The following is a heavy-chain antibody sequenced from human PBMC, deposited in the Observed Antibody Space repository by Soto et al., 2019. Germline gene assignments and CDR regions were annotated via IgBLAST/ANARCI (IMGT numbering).Heavy chain of an antibody. V-gene: IGHV3-48*03. CDR2: INYSGSNI. J-gene: IGHJ4*02. Sequence: LXGSWAASGFTFSNSEMFWVRQAPGKWLEWVSKINYSGSNIYYSKSVKGRFTISRDNAKNSLSLQMNSLTDEDTAIYYCASEALCGADCYFFEYWGPGTLVTVSS. D-gene: IGHD2-21*02. CDR1: GFTFSNSE. CDR3: ASEALCGADCYFFEY.